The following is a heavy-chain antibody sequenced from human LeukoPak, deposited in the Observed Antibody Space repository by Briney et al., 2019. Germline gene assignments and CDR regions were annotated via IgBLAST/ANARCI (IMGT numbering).Heavy chain of an antibody. Sequence: SVKVSCKASGGTFSSYAISWVRQAPGQGLEWMGGIIPIFGTANYAQKFQGRVTITADESTSTAYMELSSLRSVDTAVYYCARDGQYLGGWYFDLWGRGTLVTVSS. J-gene: IGHJ2*01. CDR2: IIPIFGTA. CDR1: GGTFSSYA. V-gene: IGHV1-69*01. CDR3: ARDGQYLGGWYFDL. D-gene: IGHD2/OR15-2a*01.